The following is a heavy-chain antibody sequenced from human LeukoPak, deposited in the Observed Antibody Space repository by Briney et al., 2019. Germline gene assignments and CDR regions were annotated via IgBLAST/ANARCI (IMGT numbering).Heavy chain of an antibody. CDR3: ATQILLCHYY. Sequence: SETLSLTCTVSGGSISGDYWSWIRQPAGTGLEWIGRIYTSGRTIYNPSLKSRVTMSVDTSKNRYSLKLSSVTAADTAVYYCATQILLCHYYWGQGTLVTVSS. J-gene: IGHJ4*02. V-gene: IGHV4-4*07. CDR1: GGSISGDY. D-gene: IGHD2-2*01. CDR2: IYTSGRT.